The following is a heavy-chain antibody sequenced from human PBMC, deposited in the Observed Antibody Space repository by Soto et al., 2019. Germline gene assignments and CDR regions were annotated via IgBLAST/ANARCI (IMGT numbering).Heavy chain of an antibody. Sequence: GGSLRLSCAVSGFPFSFYGFHWVRQSPGKGLEWLGVIVSDGSAIYHADSLEGRFFISRDNSKDILYLQMNSLRVEDTAVYYCARDDAFDNENGFDMWGQGTMVTVSS. CDR3: ARDDAFDNENGFDM. V-gene: IGHV3-33*01. D-gene: IGHD3-3*02. CDR1: GFPFSFYG. J-gene: IGHJ3*02. CDR2: IVSDGSAI.